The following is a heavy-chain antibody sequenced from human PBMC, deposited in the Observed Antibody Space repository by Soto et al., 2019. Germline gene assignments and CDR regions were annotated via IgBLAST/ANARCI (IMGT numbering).Heavy chain of an antibody. CDR2: INSGGGNT. D-gene: IGHD1-20*01. J-gene: IGHJ5*02. V-gene: IGHV3-23*01. CDR3: ANDPPVITGNPVWFDP. Sequence: PGGSLRLSCAASGFAFSNSAMSWVRQAPGKWLEWVSHINSGGGNTYYADSVKGRVTISRDNSKNMLYLRLNNVRAEDTAVYYCANDPPVITGNPVWFDPWAREXWSPSPQ. CDR1: GFAFSNSA.